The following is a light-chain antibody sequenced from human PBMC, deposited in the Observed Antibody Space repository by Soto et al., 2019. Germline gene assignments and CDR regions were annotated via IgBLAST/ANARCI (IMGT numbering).Light chain of an antibody. J-gene: IGKJ1*01. CDR2: GAS. Sequence: EVVLTQSPGTLSLSPGERATLSCRASQSVSSGYLGWYQQKPGQAPRLLIYGASSRATGIPDRISGSGSGTDFTLTISRLEPEDFAVYFCQQYTYSPWTFGQGTKVEIK. CDR1: QSVSSGY. CDR3: QQYTYSPWT. V-gene: IGKV3-20*01.